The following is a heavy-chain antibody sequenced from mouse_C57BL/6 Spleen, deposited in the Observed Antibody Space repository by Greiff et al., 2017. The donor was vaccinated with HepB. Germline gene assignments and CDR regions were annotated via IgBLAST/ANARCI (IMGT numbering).Heavy chain of an antibody. CDR1: GFTFSSYA. V-gene: IGHV5-9-1*02. Sequence: EVKLVESGEGLVKPGGSLKLSCAASGFTFSSYAMSWVRQTPEKRLEWVAYISSGGDYIYYADTVKGRVTISRDNARNTLYLQMSSLKSEDTAMYYCTREATASYFDDWGQGTTLTVSS. J-gene: IGHJ2*01. CDR2: ISSGGDYI. CDR3: TREATASYFDD. D-gene: IGHD1-2*01.